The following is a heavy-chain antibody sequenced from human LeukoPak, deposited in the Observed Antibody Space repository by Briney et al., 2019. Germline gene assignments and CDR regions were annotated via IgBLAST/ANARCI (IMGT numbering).Heavy chain of an antibody. CDR2: MNPHSGKT. Sequence: ASVKVSCKAPVYTFTRYDINWVRQATGEGLEWMGWMNPHSGKTGYAQNFQGRVAMTADTRINTADMEVSSLRSDDTAVYYCRVHYYGSGTSYLNDFWGQGTLSPSPQ. CDR3: RVHYYGSGTSYLNDF. D-gene: IGHD3-10*01. V-gene: IGHV1-8*01. J-gene: IGHJ4*02. CDR1: VYTFTRYD.